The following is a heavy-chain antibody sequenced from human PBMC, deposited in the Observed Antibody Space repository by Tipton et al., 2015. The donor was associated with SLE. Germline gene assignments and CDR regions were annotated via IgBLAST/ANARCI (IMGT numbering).Heavy chain of an antibody. V-gene: IGHV3-7*01. D-gene: IGHD6-19*01. CDR2: IKQDGSEK. J-gene: IGHJ4*02. Sequence: GSLRLSCAASGFTFSSYWMSWVRQAPGKGLEWVANIKQDGSEKYYVDSVKGRFTISRDNAKNSLYLQMNSLRAEDTAVYYCARRLMGLAVAADYWGQGTLVTVSS. CDR1: GFTFSSYW. CDR3: ARRLMGLAVAADY.